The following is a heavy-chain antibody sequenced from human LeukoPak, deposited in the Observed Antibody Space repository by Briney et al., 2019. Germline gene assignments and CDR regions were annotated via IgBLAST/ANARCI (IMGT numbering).Heavy chain of an antibody. D-gene: IGHD6-6*01. V-gene: IGHV4-39*01. J-gene: IGHJ4*02. CDR2: IYYSGST. CDR3: AGRNSSSSGGTFDY. Sequence: SETLSLTCTVSGGSISSSSYYWGWIRQPPGKGLEWIGSIYYSGSTYYNPSLKSRVTISVDTSKNQFSLKLSSVTAADTAVYYCAGRNSSSSGGTFDYWGQGTLVTVSS. CDR1: GGSISSSSYY.